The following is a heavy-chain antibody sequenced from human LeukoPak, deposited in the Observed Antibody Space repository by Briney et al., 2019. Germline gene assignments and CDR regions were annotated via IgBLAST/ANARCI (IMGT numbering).Heavy chain of an antibody. Sequence: PGGSLRLSCAASGFTFSSYWMSWVRQAPGKGLEWVANIKQDGSEKYYVDSVKGRFTISRDNAKNSLYLQMNSLRAEDTAVYYCARDSSCWEPYYYGMDVWGQGTTVTVSS. J-gene: IGHJ6*02. CDR3: ARDSSCWEPYYYGMDV. CDR2: IKQDGSEK. CDR1: GFTFSSYW. V-gene: IGHV3-7*01. D-gene: IGHD6-13*01.